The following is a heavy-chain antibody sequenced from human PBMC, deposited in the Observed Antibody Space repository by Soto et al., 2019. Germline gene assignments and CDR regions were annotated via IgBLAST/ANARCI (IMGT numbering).Heavy chain of an antibody. CDR2: INPKLGDT. V-gene: IGHV1-2*04. D-gene: IGHD4-4*01. CDR1: GYTFTGHF. Sequence: VASVKVSCKASGYTFTGHFLHWVRQAPGQGLEWMGWINPKLGDTNYAQKFQGWVTMTRDTSVSTAYMELSGLTSDDTAIYYCALIEMTTIAWGQGTLVTVSS. J-gene: IGHJ4*02. CDR3: ALIEMTTIA.